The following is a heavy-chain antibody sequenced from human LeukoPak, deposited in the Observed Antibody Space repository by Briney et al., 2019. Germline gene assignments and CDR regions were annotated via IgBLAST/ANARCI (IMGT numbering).Heavy chain of an antibody. CDR2: INTNTGNP. Sequence: GASVKVSCKASGYTFTSSALNWVRQAPGQGLGWMGWINTNTGNPTYAQGFTGRFVFSLDTSVSTAYLQISSLKAEDTAVYYCATDLKKGDSGCFDYWGQGTLVTVSS. V-gene: IGHV7-4-1*02. CDR3: ATDLKKGDSGCFDY. D-gene: IGHD6-19*01. J-gene: IGHJ4*02. CDR1: GYTFTSSA.